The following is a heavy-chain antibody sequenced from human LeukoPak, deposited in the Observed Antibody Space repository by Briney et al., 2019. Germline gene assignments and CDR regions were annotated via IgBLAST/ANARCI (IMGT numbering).Heavy chain of an antibody. CDR2: IFYSGRT. CDR3: ARGVVASANYFDY. V-gene: IGHV4-39*01. J-gene: IGHJ4*02. D-gene: IGHD3-22*01. CDR1: VGSLSSGDYF. Sequence: SETLSLTCTVSVGSLSSGDYFWGWIRQPPGKGLEWIGNIFYSGRTYYNPSLNSRVTISADRSKNQFSLKLSSVPAADTAVYYCARGVVASANYFDYWSQGTLVTVSS.